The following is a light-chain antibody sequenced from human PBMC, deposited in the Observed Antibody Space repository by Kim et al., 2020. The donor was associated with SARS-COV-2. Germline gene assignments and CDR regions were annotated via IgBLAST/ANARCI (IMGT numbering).Light chain of an antibody. CDR3: QKYNGAPWT. J-gene: IGKJ1*01. CDR1: QAISKY. CDR2: AAS. Sequence: ASIGDRVSISCRASQAISKYLAWYQQKPGKAPKLLIYAASTLQSGVPSRFSGSGSGTDFTLTINSMQPEDVATYYCQKYNGAPWTFGQGTKVDIK. V-gene: IGKV1-27*01.